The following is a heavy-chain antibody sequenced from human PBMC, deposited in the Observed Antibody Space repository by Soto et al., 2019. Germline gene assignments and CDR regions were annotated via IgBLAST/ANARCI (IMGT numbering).Heavy chain of an antibody. V-gene: IGHV4-30-2*01. CDR3: ARGGALLDY. Sequence: QLQLQESGSGLVKPSQTLSLTCAVSGDSISSGGYSWSWIRQPPGKGLECIGYISHSGSTYYNPARKXRXTXXVDRSKNQFSLKLSSVTAADTAVYYCARGGALLDYWGQGTLVTVSS. CDR2: ISHSGST. CDR1: GDSISSGGYS. J-gene: IGHJ4*02.